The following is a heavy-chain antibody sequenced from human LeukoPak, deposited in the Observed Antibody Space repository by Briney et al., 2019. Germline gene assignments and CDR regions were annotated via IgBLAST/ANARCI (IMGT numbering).Heavy chain of an antibody. CDR2: ISYDGSNK. Sequence: GGSLRLSCAASGFTFSSYAMRWVRQAPGKGLEWVAVISYDGSNKYYADSVKGRFTISRDNSKNTLYLQMNSLRAEDTAVYYCARGASGSYPAWGQGTLVTVSS. CDR1: GFTFSSYA. CDR3: ARGASGSYPA. V-gene: IGHV3-30*04. D-gene: IGHD1-26*01. J-gene: IGHJ4*02.